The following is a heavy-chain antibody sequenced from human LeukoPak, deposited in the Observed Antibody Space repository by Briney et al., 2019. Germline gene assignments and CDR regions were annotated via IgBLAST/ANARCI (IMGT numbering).Heavy chain of an antibody. J-gene: IGHJ4*02. CDR1: GLTFSSYA. D-gene: IGHD3-10*01. CDR2: ISGSGGST. V-gene: IGHV3-23*01. CDR3: ARTGSYLDY. Sequence: GGSLRLSCAASGLTFSSYAMSWVRQAPGKGLEWVSAISGSGGSTYYADSVKGRFTISRDNSKNTLFLQMNSPRADDTAVYYCARTGSYLDYWGQGTLVTVSS.